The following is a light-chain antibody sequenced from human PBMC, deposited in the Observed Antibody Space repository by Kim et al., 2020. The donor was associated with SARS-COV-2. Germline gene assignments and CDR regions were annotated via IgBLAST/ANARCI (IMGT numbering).Light chain of an antibody. CDR3: QQYNNWPPAT. V-gene: IGKV3-15*01. CDR2: DAS. J-gene: IGKJ2*01. Sequence: VSPGEAATLSCRASQSVSTKVAWYQQKPGQAPRLLIYDASMRATGTPARFSGSGSRTEFTLTISSLQSEDFAVYFCQQYNNWPPATFGQGTKLEI. CDR1: QSVSTK.